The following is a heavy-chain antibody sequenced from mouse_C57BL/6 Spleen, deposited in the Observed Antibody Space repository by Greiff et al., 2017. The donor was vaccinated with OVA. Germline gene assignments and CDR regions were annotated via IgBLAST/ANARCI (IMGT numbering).Heavy chain of an antibody. D-gene: IGHD1-1*01. CDR1: GYTFTSYW. Sequence: VQLQQSGAELVKPGASVKLSCKASGYTFTSYWMHWVKQRPGRGLEWIGRIDPNSGGTKYNEKFKSKATLTVDKPSSTAYMQLSSLTSEDSAVYYGARGDYGSSPLAMDDWGQGTSVTVSS. CDR2: IDPNSGGT. V-gene: IGHV1-72*01. J-gene: IGHJ4*01. CDR3: ARGDYGSSPLAMDD.